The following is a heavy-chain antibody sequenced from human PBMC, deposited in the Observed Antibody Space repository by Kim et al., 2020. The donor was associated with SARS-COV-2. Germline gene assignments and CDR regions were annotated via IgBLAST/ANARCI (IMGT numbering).Heavy chain of an antibody. CDR2: IIPILGIA. Sequence: SVKVSCKASGGTFSSYAISWVRQAPGQGLEWMGRIIPILGIANYAQKFQGRVTITADKSTSTAYMELSSLRSEDTAVYYCARDLLWFGGGNYYYYGMDVWGQGTTVTVSS. J-gene: IGHJ6*02. V-gene: IGHV1-69*04. CDR3: ARDLLWFGGGNYYYYGMDV. D-gene: IGHD3-10*01. CDR1: GGTFSSYA.